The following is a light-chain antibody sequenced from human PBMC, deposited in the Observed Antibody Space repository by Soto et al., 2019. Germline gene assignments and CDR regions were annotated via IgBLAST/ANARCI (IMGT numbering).Light chain of an antibody. CDR3: QQSYSTPFT. J-gene: IGKJ3*01. Sequence: DIQMTQSPSSLSASVGDRVTITCRASQSISSYLNWYQQRPGKAPKLLIYAASSLQSGVPSRLSGRGSGTDFTLTISSVQPEDFATYYCQQSYSTPFTFGPGTKVDIK. CDR1: QSISSY. V-gene: IGKV1-39*01. CDR2: AAS.